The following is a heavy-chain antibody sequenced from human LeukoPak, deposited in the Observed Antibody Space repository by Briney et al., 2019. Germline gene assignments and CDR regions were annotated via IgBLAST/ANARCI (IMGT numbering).Heavy chain of an antibody. D-gene: IGHD3-9*01. V-gene: IGHV3-74*03. CDR2: VNREGTTT. CDR3: ARDLDWILFDY. Sequence: GGSLRLSCAASGFTFNTYWMHWVRQAPGKGLVWVARVNREGTTTTYADSVEGRFTISRDNAKNTLYLQMNNLRAEDTAVYYCARDLDWILFDYWGQGTLVTVSS. J-gene: IGHJ4*02. CDR1: GFTFNTYW.